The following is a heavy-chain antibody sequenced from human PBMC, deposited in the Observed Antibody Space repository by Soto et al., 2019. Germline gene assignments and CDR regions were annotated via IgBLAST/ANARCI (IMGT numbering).Heavy chain of an antibody. CDR2: IYYSGST. V-gene: IGHV4-31*03. Sequence: SETLPLTCTVSGGSISSGDYYWNWIRQHPGKGLEWIGYIYYSGSTSYNPSLKSRITISVDTSKNQFSLKLSSVTAADTAVFYCARSPVITAYYFDYWGQGTLVTVSS. CDR3: ARSPVITAYYFDY. D-gene: IGHD1-20*01. CDR1: GGSISSGDYY. J-gene: IGHJ4*02.